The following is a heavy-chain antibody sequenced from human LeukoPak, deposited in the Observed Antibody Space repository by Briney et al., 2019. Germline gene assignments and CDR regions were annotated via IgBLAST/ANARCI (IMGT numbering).Heavy chain of an antibody. Sequence: GGSLRLSCTGSGFILSSYEMTWIRQTPGKGLGWVSSIDYSGDSPYYADSVKGRLTISRDNSKNTVYVQMNSLRAEDTAVYYCARDPSTLTRRDDYWGQGTLVTVSS. J-gene: IGHJ4*02. CDR2: IDYSGDSP. D-gene: IGHD1-1*01. CDR1: GFILSSYE. V-gene: IGHV3-23*01. CDR3: ARDPSTLTRRDDY.